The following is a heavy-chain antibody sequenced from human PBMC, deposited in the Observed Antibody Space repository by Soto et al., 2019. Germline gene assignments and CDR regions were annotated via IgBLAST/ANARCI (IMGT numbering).Heavy chain of an antibody. V-gene: IGHV3-23*01. CDR2: TSGSGGST. Sequence: GGSLRLSCAASGFTFSSYAMSWVRQAPGKGLEWVSATSGSGGSTYYADSVKGRFTISRDNSKNTLYLQMNSLRAEDTAVYYCAKALYSSGWYYYGMDVWGQGTTVTVSS. J-gene: IGHJ6*02. CDR1: GFTFSSYA. D-gene: IGHD6-19*01. CDR3: AKALYSSGWYYYGMDV.